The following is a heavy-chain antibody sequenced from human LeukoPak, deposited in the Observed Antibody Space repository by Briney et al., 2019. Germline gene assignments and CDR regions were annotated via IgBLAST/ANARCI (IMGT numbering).Heavy chain of an antibody. D-gene: IGHD1-26*01. V-gene: IGHV3-11*01. Sequence: PGGSLRLSCAASGFTFSDYYMSWIRQAPGKGLEWVSYISSSGSTIYYADSVKGRFTISRDNSKNTLYLQMNSLRADDTAVYFCAKYKRGDTTDYWGQGTLVTVSS. CDR2: ISSSGSTI. CDR3: AKYKRGDTTDY. J-gene: IGHJ4*02. CDR1: GFTFSDYY.